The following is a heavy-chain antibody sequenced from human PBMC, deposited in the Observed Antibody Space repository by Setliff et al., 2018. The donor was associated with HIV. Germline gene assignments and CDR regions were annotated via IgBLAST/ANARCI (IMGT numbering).Heavy chain of an antibody. Sequence: ASVKVSCKASGYTFTSYAMHWVRQAPGRRLEWMGWINAGNGNTKYSQEFQGRVTITRDTSASTAYMELRSLRSDDTAVYFCARDYHDFWSGYPQSFNYWGQGTLVTVSS. J-gene: IGHJ4*02. CDR1: GYTFTSYA. CDR2: INAGNGNT. D-gene: IGHD3-3*01. CDR3: ARDYHDFWSGYPQSFNY. V-gene: IGHV1-3*01.